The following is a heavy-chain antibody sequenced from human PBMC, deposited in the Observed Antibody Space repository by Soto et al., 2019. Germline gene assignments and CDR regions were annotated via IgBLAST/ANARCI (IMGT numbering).Heavy chain of an antibody. J-gene: IGHJ6*01. Sequence: NPSETLSLTCTVSGGSISSSSHYWGWIRQPPGKGLEWIGSIYYSGSTYYNPSLKSRVTISVDTSKNQFSLKLSSVTAADTAVYYCARHRIGSSWYRNYYGMDVWGQGTTVTVSS. CDR2: IYYSGST. D-gene: IGHD6-13*01. V-gene: IGHV4-39*01. CDR3: ARHRIGSSWYRNYYGMDV. CDR1: GGSISSSSHY.